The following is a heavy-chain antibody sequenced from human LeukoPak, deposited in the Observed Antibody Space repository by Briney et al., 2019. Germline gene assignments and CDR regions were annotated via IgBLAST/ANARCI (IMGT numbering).Heavy chain of an antibody. CDR1: GGTFSSYA. CDR2: IIPILGIA. D-gene: IGHD6-13*01. V-gene: IGHV1-69*04. J-gene: IGHJ6*02. Sequence: VASVKVSCKASGGTFSSYAISWVRQAPGQGLEWMGRIIPILGIANYAQKFQGRVTITADKSTSTAYMELSSLRSEDTAVYYCAFQQQLVPSPAFYYGMDVWGQGTTVTVSS. CDR3: AFQQQLVPSPAFYYGMDV.